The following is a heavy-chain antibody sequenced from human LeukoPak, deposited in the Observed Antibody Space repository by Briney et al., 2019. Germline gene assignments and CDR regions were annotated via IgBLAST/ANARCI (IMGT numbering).Heavy chain of an antibody. CDR2: IYYSGST. D-gene: IGHD3-9*01. CDR1: GGSISSSSYY. CDR3: ARSDYDILTGGIDY. J-gene: IGHJ4*02. Sequence: SETLSLTYTVSGGSISSSSYYWGWIRQPPGKGLEWIGSIYYSGSTYYNPSLKSRVTISVDTSKNQFSLKLSSVTAADTAAYYCARSDYDILTGGIDYWGQGTLVTVSS. V-gene: IGHV4-39*07.